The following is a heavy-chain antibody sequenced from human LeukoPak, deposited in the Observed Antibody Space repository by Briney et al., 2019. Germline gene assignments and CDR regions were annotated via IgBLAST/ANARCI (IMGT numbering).Heavy chain of an antibody. V-gene: IGHV1-46*01. CDR3: ARGERASVIQLWSREYYYGIDV. CDR2: INPSGGST. Sequence: ASVKVSCKASGYTFTSYYMHWMRQAPGQGLEWMGIINPSGGSTSYAQKFQGRVTMTRDTSTSTVYMELSSLRSEDTAVYYCARGERASVIQLWSREYYYGIDVWGQGTTVTVSS. CDR1: GYTFTSYY. D-gene: IGHD5-18*01. J-gene: IGHJ6*02.